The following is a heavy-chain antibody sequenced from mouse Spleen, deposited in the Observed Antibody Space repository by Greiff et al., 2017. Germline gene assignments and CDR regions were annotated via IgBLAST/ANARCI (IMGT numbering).Heavy chain of an antibody. D-gene: IGHD1-1*01. CDR1: GYTFTSYG. CDR3: ARSATVVATPFAY. Sequence: ESGAELARPGASVKLSCKASGYTFTSYGISWVKQRTGQGLEWIGEIYPRSGNTYYNEKFKGKATLTADKSSSTAYMELRSLTSEDSAVYFCARSATVVATPFAYWGQGTLVTVSA. J-gene: IGHJ3*01. CDR2: IYPRSGNT. V-gene: IGHV1-81*01.